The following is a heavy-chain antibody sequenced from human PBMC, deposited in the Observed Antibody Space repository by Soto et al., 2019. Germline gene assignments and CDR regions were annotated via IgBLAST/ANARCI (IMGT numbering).Heavy chain of an antibody. J-gene: IGHJ6*02. CDR3: AKGSNPYYDFWSGYDGMDV. V-gene: IGHV3-74*01. CDR2: INSDGSST. D-gene: IGHD3-3*01. CDR1: GFTFSSYW. Sequence: VGSLRLSCAASGFTFSSYWMHWVRQAPGKGLVWVSRINSDGSSTSYADSVKGRFTISRDNAKNTLYLQMNSLRAEDTAVYYCAKGSNPYYDFWSGYDGMDVWGQGTTVTVSS.